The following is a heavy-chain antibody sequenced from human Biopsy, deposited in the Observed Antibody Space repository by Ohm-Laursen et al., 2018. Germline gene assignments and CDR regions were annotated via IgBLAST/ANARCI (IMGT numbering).Heavy chain of an antibody. CDR1: GFTFSSYA. Sequence: SLRLSCTASGFTFSSYAMTWFRQAPGKWLEWVALIWYDGSDQYYADSVKGRFTISRDNSKNTVYLQMNSLRAEDTAVYYCARDRREHYQFDSWGQGTRVTVSS. D-gene: IGHD1-26*01. J-gene: IGHJ4*02. CDR3: ARDRREHYQFDS. CDR2: IWYDGSDQ. V-gene: IGHV3-33*08.